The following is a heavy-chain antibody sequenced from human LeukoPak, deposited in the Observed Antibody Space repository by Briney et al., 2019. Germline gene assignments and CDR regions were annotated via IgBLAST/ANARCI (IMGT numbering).Heavy chain of an antibody. D-gene: IGHD3-22*01. J-gene: IGHJ5*02. CDR3: ARGVRKGGSSYYYDSSGSKPHNWFDP. Sequence: SETLSLTCAVYGGSFSGYYWSWIRQPPGKGLEWIGEINHSGSTNYSPSLKSRVTISVDTSKNQFSLKLSSVTAADTAVYYCARGVRKGGSSYYYDSSGSKPHNWFDPWGQGTLVTVSS. V-gene: IGHV4-34*01. CDR2: INHSGST. CDR1: GGSFSGYY.